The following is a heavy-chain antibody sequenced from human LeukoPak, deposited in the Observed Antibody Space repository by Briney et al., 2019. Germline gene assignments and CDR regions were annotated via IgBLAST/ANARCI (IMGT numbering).Heavy chain of an antibody. V-gene: IGHV1-3*01. J-gene: IGHJ4*02. CDR1: GYSFSTYT. Sequence: GASVKVSCKASGYSFSTYTMNWVRQAPGQRLEWMGWINAGNGNTKYSQKFQGRVTITRDTSASTAYMELSSLRSEDTAVYYCARDQRAHVDTAMVTWGQGTLVTDSS. CDR3: ARDQRAHVDTAMVT. D-gene: IGHD5-18*01. CDR2: INAGNGNT.